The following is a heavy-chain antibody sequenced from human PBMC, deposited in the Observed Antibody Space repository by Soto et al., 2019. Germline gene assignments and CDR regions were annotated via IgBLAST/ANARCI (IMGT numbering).Heavy chain of an antibody. CDR1: GGTFSSYA. CDR3: ARPTGYSYTSQIPTTFPGGFDY. Sequence: ASVKVSCKASGGTFSSYAISWVRQAPGQGLEWMGGIIPIFGTANYAQKFQGRVTITADESTSTAYMELSSLRSEDTAVYYCARPTGYSYTSQIPTTFPGGFDYWGQGTLVTVSS. CDR2: IIPIFGTA. J-gene: IGHJ4*02. V-gene: IGHV1-69*13. D-gene: IGHD5-18*01.